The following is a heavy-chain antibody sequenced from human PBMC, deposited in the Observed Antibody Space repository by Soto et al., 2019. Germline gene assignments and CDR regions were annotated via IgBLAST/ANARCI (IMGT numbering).Heavy chain of an antibody. D-gene: IGHD2-2*01. CDR2: ISGSGGST. CDR1: GFTFSSYA. V-gene: IGHV3-23*01. CDR3: AKSREDSVVVPDRAQNAFDI. Sequence: EVQLLESGGGLVQPGGSLRLSCAASGFTFSSYAMSWVRQAPGKGLEWVSAISGSGGSTYYADSVKGRFTIPRDNSKNSLYLQMNRLRAEDTAVYYCAKSREDSVVVPDRAQNAFDIWGQGTMVTVSS. J-gene: IGHJ3*02.